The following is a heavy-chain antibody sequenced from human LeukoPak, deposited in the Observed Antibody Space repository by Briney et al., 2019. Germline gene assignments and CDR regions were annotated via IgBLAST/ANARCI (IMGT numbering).Heavy chain of an antibody. V-gene: IGHV3-9*01. CDR3: AKDAFTNDYYFDY. CDR1: GFTFDDYA. J-gene: IGHJ4*02. Sequence: GRSLRLSCAASGFTFDDYAIHCVRQAPGKGLEWVSGISWNSGSIGYADSVKGRFTISRDNAKNSLYLQMNSLRAEDTALYYCAKDAFTNDYYFDYWGQGTLVTVSS. D-gene: IGHD1-1*01. CDR2: ISWNSGSI.